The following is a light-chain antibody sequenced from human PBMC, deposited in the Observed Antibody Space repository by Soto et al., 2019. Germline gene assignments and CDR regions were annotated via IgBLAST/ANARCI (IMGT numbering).Light chain of an antibody. CDR3: QQSYSTPFT. CDR1: QSIRSY. Sequence: DLQMTQSPSSLSASVGDRVTITCRASQSIRSYLNWYQQKPGKAPKLLIYAASSLQSGVPSRFSGSGSGTDFTLTISSLQPEEFATYYCQQSYSTPFTFGPGTKVDIK. J-gene: IGKJ3*01. CDR2: AAS. V-gene: IGKV1-39*01.